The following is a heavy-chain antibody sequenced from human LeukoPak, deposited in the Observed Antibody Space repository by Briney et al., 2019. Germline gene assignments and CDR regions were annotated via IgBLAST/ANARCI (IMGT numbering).Heavy chain of an antibody. D-gene: IGHD3-16*01. CDR2: ISSSGSTI. Sequence: GGSLRLSCAASGFTFSDYYMSWIRQAPGKGLEWVAYISSSGSTIYYADSVKGRFPISRDNAKNSLYLQMSSLRAEDTAVYYCARAKGARATFEDYWGQGTLVTVSS. V-gene: IGHV3-11*01. CDR3: ARAKGARATFEDY. J-gene: IGHJ4*02. CDR1: GFTFSDYY.